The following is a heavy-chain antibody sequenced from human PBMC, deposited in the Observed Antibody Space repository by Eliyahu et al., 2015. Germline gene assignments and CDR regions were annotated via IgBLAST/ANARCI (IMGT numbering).Heavy chain of an antibody. CDR3: VRDRDGYNF. CDR2: IDADGTIT. CDR1: GFPFSTYI. D-gene: IGHD1-1*01. J-gene: IGHJ4*02. V-gene: IGHV3-74*01. Sequence: EVQLVESGGGLVXPGGSLRLSCAASGFPFSTYIXQWVRQVPGKGLVWVSRIDADGTITHYADSVKGRFTISRDNARNTLYLQMNSLRADDTAVYYCVRDRDGYNFWGRGTLVTVSS.